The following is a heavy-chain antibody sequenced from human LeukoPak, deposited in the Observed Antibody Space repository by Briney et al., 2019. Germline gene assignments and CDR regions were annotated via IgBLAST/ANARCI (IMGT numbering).Heavy chain of an antibody. V-gene: IGHV7-4-1*02. D-gene: IGHD4-17*01. CDR3: ARSNNDGDYLGVGFDY. CDR1: GYTFTNFA. CDR2: INTITGNP. J-gene: IGHJ4*02. Sequence: GASVKVSCKASGYTFTNFAINWVRQAPGQGPEWMGWINTITGNPTYAQGFTGRLVFSLDTSVSTAYLQISSLQAEDTAVYYCARSNNDGDYLGVGFDYWGQGTLVTVSS.